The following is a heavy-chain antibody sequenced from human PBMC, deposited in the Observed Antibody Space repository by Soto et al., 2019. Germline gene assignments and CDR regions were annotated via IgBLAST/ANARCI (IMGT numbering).Heavy chain of an antibody. Sequence: QLQLQESGPGLVKPSETLSLACTVSGGSISSNSYYWDWIRQPPGKGLEWIGSMYYSGATYHNPSLHRRVTISVDTCNNRFSLHLGSVTAADTAVYYCARHAAYDSVWGKSDGSDYWGQGTLVTVSS. V-gene: IGHV4-39*01. D-gene: IGHD3-16*01. CDR1: GGSISSNSYY. CDR2: MYYSGAT. CDR3: ARHAAYDSVWGKSDGSDY. J-gene: IGHJ4*02.